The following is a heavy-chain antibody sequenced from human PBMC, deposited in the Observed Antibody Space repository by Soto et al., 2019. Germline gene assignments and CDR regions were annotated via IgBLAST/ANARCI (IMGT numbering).Heavy chain of an antibody. V-gene: IGHV1-8*01. CDR1: GYTISIYD. CDR3: ARGLLSPSVAAADKTPNYYYYMDV. CDR2: MNPNSGNT. D-gene: IGHD6-13*01. J-gene: IGHJ6*03. Sequence: VSVNLYCKTAGYTISIYDINWVRQATGQGLEWMGWMNPNSGNTGYAQKFQGRVTMTRDTSISTAYMELSSLRSEDTAVYYCARGLLSPSVAAADKTPNYYYYMDVWGKGTTVTVSS.